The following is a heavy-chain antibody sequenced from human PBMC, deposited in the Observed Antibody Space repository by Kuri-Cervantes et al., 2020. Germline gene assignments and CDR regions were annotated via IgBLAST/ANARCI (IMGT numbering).Heavy chain of an antibody. CDR2: ISAYNGNT. Sequence: ASVKVSCKASGYTFTSYGISWVRQAPGQGLEWMGWISAYNGNTNYAQKLQGRVTMTTDTSTSTAYMELRSLRSEDTAVYYCAREYQDSSGYLGALHDAFDIWGQGTMVTVSS. J-gene: IGHJ3*02. V-gene: IGHV1-18*01. CDR1: GYTFTSYG. D-gene: IGHD3-22*01. CDR3: AREYQDSSGYLGALHDAFDI.